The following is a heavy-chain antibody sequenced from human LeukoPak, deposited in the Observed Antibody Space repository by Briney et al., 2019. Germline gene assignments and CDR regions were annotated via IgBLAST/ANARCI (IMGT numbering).Heavy chain of an antibody. CDR1: GLTLRLYG. CDR2: MPFDGNDE. J-gene: IGHJ3*02. D-gene: IGHD3-22*01. V-gene: IGHV3-30*18. CDR3: AKGPRRINMIVVVRDAFDI. Sequence: GQTLRLSYAACGLTLRLYGMLWVRQAPAKGREGVADMPFDGNDENYADAVKGRFTISRDISENTLYLQMNSLRAEDTAMYYCAKGPRRINMIVVVRDAFDIWGQGTMVTVSS.